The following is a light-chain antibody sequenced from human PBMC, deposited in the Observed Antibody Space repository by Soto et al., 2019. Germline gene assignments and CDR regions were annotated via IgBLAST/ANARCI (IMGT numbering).Light chain of an antibody. Sequence: DFVMTQSPDSLAVALGERATINCQSSQSVLSSSNNKHYLAWYQQKPGQPPRLLIYWASTRESGVPDRFSGSGSGTDFPLTISRLQAEDVAVYYCQQYDNTPYTFGQGAKLEIK. CDR1: QSVLSSSNNKHY. CDR2: WAS. V-gene: IGKV4-1*01. J-gene: IGKJ2*01. CDR3: QQYDNTPYT.